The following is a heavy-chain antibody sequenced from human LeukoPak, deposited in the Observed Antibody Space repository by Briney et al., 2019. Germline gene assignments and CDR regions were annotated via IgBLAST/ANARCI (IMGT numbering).Heavy chain of an antibody. CDR3: ASDSYSPEYFQH. D-gene: IGHD2-15*01. V-gene: IGHV3-66*01. Sequence: GGPLRLSCAASGFTFSTYAMIWVRQAPGKGLEWVSVIYSGGSTFYADSVEGRFTISRDNSKNTLYLQMNSLRAEDTAVYYCASDSYSPEYFQHWGQGTLVTVSS. CDR1: GFTFSTYA. CDR2: IYSGGST. J-gene: IGHJ1*01.